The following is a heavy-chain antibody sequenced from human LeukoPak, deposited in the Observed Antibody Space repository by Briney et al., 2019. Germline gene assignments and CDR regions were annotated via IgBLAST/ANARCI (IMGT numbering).Heavy chain of an antibody. CDR3: ARWGYDSSSYAFDI. V-gene: IGHV3-64*01. CDR1: GFTFSRYA. CDR2: ISSNGGST. Sequence: PGGSLRLSCAASGFTFSRYAMHWVRQAPGKGLEYVSAISSNGGSTYYANSVKGRFTVSRDNSKNTLYLQTGGLRAEDMAVYYCARWGYDSSSYAFDIWGQGTMVTVSS. J-gene: IGHJ3*02. D-gene: IGHD3-22*01.